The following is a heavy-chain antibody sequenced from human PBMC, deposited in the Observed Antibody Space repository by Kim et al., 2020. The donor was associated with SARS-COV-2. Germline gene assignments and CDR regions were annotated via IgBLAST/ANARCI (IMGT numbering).Heavy chain of an antibody. CDR1: GFTFNTYA. Sequence: GSLRLSCAASGFTFNTYAMTWVRQAPGKGLEWVSRISDSGSITDYADAVKGRFTISRDNSKNTLSLQMDSLRVDDTAVYYCARDGGTTSLGDYWGHGTQVTVSS. J-gene: IGHJ4*01. D-gene: IGHD3-16*01. CDR2: ISDSGSIT. CDR3: ARDGGTTSLGDY. V-gene: IGHV3-23*01.